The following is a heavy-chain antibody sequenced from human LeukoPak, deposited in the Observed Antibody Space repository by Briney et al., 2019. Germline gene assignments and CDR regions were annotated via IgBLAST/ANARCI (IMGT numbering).Heavy chain of an antibody. Sequence: GASVKVSCKASGYTFTSYDINWVRQATGQGLEWMGWTNPNSGNTGYAQKFQGRVTMTRNTSISTAYMELSSLRSEDTAVYYCARGGRVAAGLAGWFDPWGQGTLVTVSS. CDR1: GYTFTSYD. CDR2: TNPNSGNT. CDR3: ARGGRVAAGLAGWFDP. J-gene: IGHJ5*02. V-gene: IGHV1-8*01. D-gene: IGHD6-19*01.